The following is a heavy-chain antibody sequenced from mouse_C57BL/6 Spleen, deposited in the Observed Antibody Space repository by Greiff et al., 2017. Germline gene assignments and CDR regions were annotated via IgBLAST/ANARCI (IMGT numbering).Heavy chain of an antibody. CDR3: AKIGAPFDY. V-gene: IGHV1-55*01. CDR2: FYPGSGST. CDR1: GYTFTSYW. J-gene: IGHJ2*01. Sequence: QVQLQQPGAELVKPGASVTMSCTASGYTFTSYWITWVKQRLGPGLVWIGDFYPGSGSTNYNEKFKSKATLTVDTSSRTAYMQLSSLTSEDSAVYYCAKIGAPFDYWGQGTTLTVSS.